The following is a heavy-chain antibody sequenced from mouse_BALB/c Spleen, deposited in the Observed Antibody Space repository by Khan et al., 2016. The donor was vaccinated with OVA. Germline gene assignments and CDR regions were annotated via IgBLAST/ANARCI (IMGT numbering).Heavy chain of an antibody. D-gene: IGHD1-1*01. CDR2: IWAGGST. J-gene: IGHJ3*01. V-gene: IGHV2-9*02. CDR1: GFSLTSYG. CDR3: ASAFYYGAWFAY. Sequence: VQLQESGPGLVAPSQTLSITCTVSGFSLTSYGVHWVRQPPGKGLEWLGVIWAGGSTNHNSALMSRLSISKDNSKSQVFLKMNSLQTDNTAMYXCASAFYYGAWFAYWGQGTLVTVSA.